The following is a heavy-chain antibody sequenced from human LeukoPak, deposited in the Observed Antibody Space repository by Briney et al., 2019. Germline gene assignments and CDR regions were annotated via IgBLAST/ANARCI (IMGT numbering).Heavy chain of an antibody. J-gene: IGHJ4*02. Sequence: GGSLRLSCAASGFTFSSYEMNWVRQAPGKGLEWVSYISSAATTIYYADSVKGRFTISRDNAKNSLCLQMNSLTAEDTAVYFCARGTYDFWTGYYVDYWGQGTLVTVSS. CDR3: ARGTYDFWTGYYVDY. V-gene: IGHV3-48*03. D-gene: IGHD3-3*01. CDR1: GFTFSSYE. CDR2: ISSAATTI.